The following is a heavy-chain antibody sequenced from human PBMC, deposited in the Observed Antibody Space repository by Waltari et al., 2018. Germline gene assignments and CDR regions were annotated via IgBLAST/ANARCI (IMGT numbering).Heavy chain of an antibody. J-gene: IGHJ1*01. CDR2: IYYSGST. CDR1: GGSISSYY. D-gene: IGHD6-13*01. CDR3: ARQKRGVSSSWYAGGEYFQH. Sequence: QVQLQESGPGLVKPSETLSLTCTVSGGSISSYYWSWIRQHPGKGLEWIGYIYYSGSTNYNPSLKSRVTISVDTSKNQSSLKLSSVTAADTAVYYCARQKRGVSSSWYAGGEYFQHGGQGTLVTVSS. V-gene: IGHV4-59*01.